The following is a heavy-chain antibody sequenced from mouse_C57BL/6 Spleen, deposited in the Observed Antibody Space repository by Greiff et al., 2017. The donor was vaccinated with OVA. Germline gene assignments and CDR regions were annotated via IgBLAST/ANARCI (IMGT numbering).Heavy chain of an antibody. V-gene: IGHV1-82*01. Sequence: QVQLQQSGPELVKPGASVKISCKASGYAFSSSWMNWVKQRPGKGLEWIGRIYPGDGDTNYNGKFKGKATLTADKSSSTAYMQLSSLTSEDSAVYFCARESITRDYYAMDDWGQGTSVTVSS. CDR3: ARESITRDYYAMDD. D-gene: IGHD1-1*01. J-gene: IGHJ4*01. CDR2: IYPGDGDT. CDR1: GYAFSSSW.